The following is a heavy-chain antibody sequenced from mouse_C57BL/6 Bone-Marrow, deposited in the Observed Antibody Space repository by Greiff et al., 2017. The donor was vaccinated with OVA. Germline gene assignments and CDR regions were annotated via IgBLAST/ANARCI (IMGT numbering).Heavy chain of an antibody. Sequence: VQLQQPGAELVRPGSSVKLSCKASGYTFTSYWMDWVKQRPGQGLEWIGNIYPSDSETHYNQKFKDKATLTVDKSSSTAYMQLSRLTSEDSAVYYCARQLRAMDYWGQGTSVTVSS. CDR2: IYPSDSET. CDR3: ARQLRAMDY. V-gene: IGHV1-61*01. J-gene: IGHJ4*01. D-gene: IGHD3-1*01. CDR1: GYTFTSYW.